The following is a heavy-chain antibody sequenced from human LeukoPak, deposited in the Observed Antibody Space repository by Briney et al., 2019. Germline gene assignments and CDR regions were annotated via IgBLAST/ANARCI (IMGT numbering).Heavy chain of an antibody. CDR3: ARVGEYSSSWHLVMDY. V-gene: IGHV1-18*01. Sequence: GASVKVSCKASGYTFTSYGISWVRQAPGQGLEWMGWISAYNGNTNYAQKLRGRVTMTTDTSTSTAYMELRSLRSDDTAVYYCARVGEYSSSWHLVMDYWGQGTLVTVSS. CDR1: GYTFTSYG. D-gene: IGHD6-13*01. J-gene: IGHJ4*02. CDR2: ISAYNGNT.